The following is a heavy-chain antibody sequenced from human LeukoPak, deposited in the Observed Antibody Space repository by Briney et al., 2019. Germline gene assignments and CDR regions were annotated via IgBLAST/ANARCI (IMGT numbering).Heavy chain of an antibody. CDR1: GFTFSNYA. CDR3: AKDWGLRLGELSSTLFDY. Sequence: GGSLRLSCTASGFTFSNYAMSWVRQAPGKGLEWVSGISWNSGSIGYADSVKGRFTISRDNAKNSLYLQMNSLRAEDMALYYCAKDWGLRLGELSSTLFDYWGQGTLVTVSS. CDR2: ISWNSGSI. V-gene: IGHV3-9*03. D-gene: IGHD3-16*02. J-gene: IGHJ4*02.